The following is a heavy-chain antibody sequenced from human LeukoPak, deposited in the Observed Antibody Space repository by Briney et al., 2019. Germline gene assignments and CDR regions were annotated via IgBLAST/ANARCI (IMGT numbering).Heavy chain of an antibody. Sequence: GGSLRLSCAASGFTFSSYGMSWVRQAPGKGLEWVSAIGGRDGSTYYADSVKGRFTISRDNTKNTLYVQMNSLRAEDTAVYYCAKGHYYGSGSLDYWGQGTLVTVSS. V-gene: IGHV3-23*01. CDR2: IGGRDGST. D-gene: IGHD3-10*01. CDR3: AKGHYYGSGSLDY. J-gene: IGHJ4*02. CDR1: GFTFSSYG.